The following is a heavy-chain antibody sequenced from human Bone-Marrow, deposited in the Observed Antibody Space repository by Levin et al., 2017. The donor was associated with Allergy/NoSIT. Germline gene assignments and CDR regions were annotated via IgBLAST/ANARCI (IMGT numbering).Heavy chain of an antibody. Sequence: SGPTLVKPTQTLTLTCTFSGFSLSPTGVAVGWIRQPPGKALEWLALIYWDDDKRFSPSLKRRRTISKDTANNQVVLTITNICPVDTATHYCAHTRDSRNPFYYYGLDVWGQGTTVIVS. J-gene: IGHJ6*02. CDR1: GFSLSPTGVA. CDR3: AHTRDSRNPFYYYGLDV. D-gene: IGHD4-11*01. CDR2: IYWDDDK. V-gene: IGHV2-5*02.